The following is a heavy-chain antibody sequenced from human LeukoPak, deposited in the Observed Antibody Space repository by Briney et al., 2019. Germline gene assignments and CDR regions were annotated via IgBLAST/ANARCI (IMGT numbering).Heavy chain of an antibody. D-gene: IGHD3-10*01. CDR2: INPNSGGT. CDR3: ARDRGDWDAFDI. V-gene: IGHV1-2*02. CDR1: GYTFTGYH. Sequence: ASVNVSCKASGYTFTGYHMHWVRQAPGQGLEGMGWINPNSGGTNYAQKFQGRVTMTRDTSITTAYMELSRLRSDDTAVYYCARDRGDWDAFDIWGQGTMVTVSS. J-gene: IGHJ3*02.